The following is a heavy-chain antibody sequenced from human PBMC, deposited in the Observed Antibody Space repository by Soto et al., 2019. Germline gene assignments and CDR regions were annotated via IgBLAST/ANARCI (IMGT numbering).Heavy chain of an antibody. CDR2: IYYSGST. CDR3: ARVGYDSSGYYSGYYFDY. D-gene: IGHD3-22*01. J-gene: IGHJ4*02. Sequence: PSETLSLTCTVSGGSISSYYWSWIRQPPGKGLEWIGYIYYSGSTNYNPSLKSRVTISVDTSKNQFSLKLSSVTAADTAVYYCARVGYDSSGYYSGYYFDYWGQGTLVTVSS. CDR1: GGSISSYY. V-gene: IGHV4-59*01.